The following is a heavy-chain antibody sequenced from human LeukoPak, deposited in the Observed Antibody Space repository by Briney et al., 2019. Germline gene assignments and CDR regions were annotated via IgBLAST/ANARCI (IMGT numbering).Heavy chain of an antibody. Sequence: PSETLSLTCTVSGYSISSGYYWSWIRQPPGKGLEWIGYIYYSGSTNYNPSLKSRVTISVDTSKNQFSLKLSSVTAADTAVYYCARDTSYYYDSSGPYPDDAFDIWGQGTMVTVSS. CDR1: GYSISSGYY. J-gene: IGHJ3*02. V-gene: IGHV4-61*01. CDR2: IYYSGST. CDR3: ARDTSYYYDSSGPYPDDAFDI. D-gene: IGHD3-22*01.